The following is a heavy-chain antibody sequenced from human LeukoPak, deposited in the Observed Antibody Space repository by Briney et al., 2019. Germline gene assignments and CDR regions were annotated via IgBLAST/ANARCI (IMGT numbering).Heavy chain of an antibody. V-gene: IGHV3-74*01. CDR1: GFTFSSYW. CDR2: IKSDGSST. J-gene: IGHJ4*02. CDR3: ARKDMLDY. Sequence: PGGSLRLSCAASGFTFSSYWMLWLRQAPGKGLVWVSRIKSDGSSTSYTESAKGRFTISRDNAKNTLYLQMNSLRAEDTAVYHCARKDMLDYWGQGTLVTVSS.